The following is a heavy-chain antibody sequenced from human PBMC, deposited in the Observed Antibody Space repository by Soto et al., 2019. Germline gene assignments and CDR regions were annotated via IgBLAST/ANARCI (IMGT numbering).Heavy chain of an antibody. V-gene: IGHV4-59*12. CDR1: GGSISSYY. D-gene: IGHD1-26*01. CDR2: IYYSGST. Sequence: PSETLSLTCTVSGGSISSYYWSWIRQPPGKGLEWIGYIYYSGSTNYHPSLKSRVTISVDTSKNQFSLKLSSVTAADTAVYYCARYSGSYFYYWGQGTLVTVSS. CDR3: ARYSGSYFYY. J-gene: IGHJ4*02.